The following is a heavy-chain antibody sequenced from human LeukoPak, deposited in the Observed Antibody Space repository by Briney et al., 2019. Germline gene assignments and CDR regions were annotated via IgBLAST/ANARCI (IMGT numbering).Heavy chain of an antibody. CDR2: IDTDGSTT. CDR3: ARAYSSGWS. D-gene: IGHD6-19*01. CDR1: GLTFRSYW. V-gene: IGHV3-74*01. J-gene: IGHJ5*02. Sequence: PGGSLRLSCAASGLTFRSYWMHWVRQAPGKGLVWVSRIDTDGSTTTYADSVKGRFTISRDNAEDTLYLQMNSLRADDTAVYYCARAYSSGWSWGQGTLVTVSS.